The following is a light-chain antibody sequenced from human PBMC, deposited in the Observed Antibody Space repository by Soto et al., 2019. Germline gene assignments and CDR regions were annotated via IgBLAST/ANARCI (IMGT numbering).Light chain of an antibody. CDR2: SNN. V-gene: IGLV1-44*01. J-gene: IGLJ7*01. Sequence: QPVLTQPPSTSATPGQRVTISCSGSSSNIGSNSVNWYQQLPGTAPKLLIYSNNQRPSGVPDRFSGSKSGTSAPLAISGLQSDDEADYYCAAWDDSLNAAVFGGGTQLTVL. CDR3: AAWDDSLNAAV. CDR1: SSNIGSNS.